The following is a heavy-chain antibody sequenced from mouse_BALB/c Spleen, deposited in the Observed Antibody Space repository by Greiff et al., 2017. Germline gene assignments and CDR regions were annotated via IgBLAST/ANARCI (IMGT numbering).Heavy chain of an antibody. CDR1: GYTFTSYY. D-gene: IGHD1-1*01. CDR2: INPSNGGT. J-gene: IGHJ3*01. V-gene: IGHV1S81*02. Sequence: QVQLKQSGAELVKPGASVKLSCKASGYTFTSYYMYWVKQRPGQGLEWIGEINPSNGGTNFNEKFKSKATLTVDKSSSTAYMQLSSLTSEDSAVYYCTRRYYGSNVFAYWGQGTLVTVSA. CDR3: TRRYYGSNVFAY.